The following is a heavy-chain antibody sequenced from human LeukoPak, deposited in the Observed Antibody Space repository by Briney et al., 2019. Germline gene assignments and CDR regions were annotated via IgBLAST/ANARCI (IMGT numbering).Heavy chain of an antibody. CDR2: IKSKTDGRTT. J-gene: IGHJ4*02. CDR1: GLTFSSYA. Sequence: GGSLRLSCAASGLTFSSYAMGWVRQAPGKGREWVGRIKSKTDGRTTDYAAPVKGSFTISRDDSKNTLYPQMNSLKTEDTAVYYCTTVRPFDYWGQGTLVTVSS. CDR3: TTVRPFDY. V-gene: IGHV3-15*01.